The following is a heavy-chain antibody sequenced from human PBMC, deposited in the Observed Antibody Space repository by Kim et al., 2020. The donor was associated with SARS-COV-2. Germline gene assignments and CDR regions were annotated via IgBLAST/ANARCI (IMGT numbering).Heavy chain of an antibody. CDR1: GFTFSSYW. CDR3: ATPIRGLGGDLDY. Sequence: GGSLRLSCAASGFTFSSYWMHWVRQAPGKGLVWVSRINSDGSSTSYADSVKGRFTISRDNAKNTLYLQMNSLRAEDTAVYYCATPIRGLGGDLDYWGQGTLVTVSS. CDR2: INSDGSST. V-gene: IGHV3-74*01. D-gene: IGHD3-16*01. J-gene: IGHJ4*02.